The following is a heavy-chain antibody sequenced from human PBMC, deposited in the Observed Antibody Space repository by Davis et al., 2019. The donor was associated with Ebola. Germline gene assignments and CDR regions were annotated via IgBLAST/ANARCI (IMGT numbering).Heavy chain of an antibody. D-gene: IGHD6-13*01. J-gene: IGHJ4*02. V-gene: IGHV3-7*01. CDR1: GFTFSRNW. Sequence: GESLKISCAASGFTFSRNWMSWVRQAPGKGLEWVATIKEDGSEKYYVDSAKGRFTISRDNAKNSLYLQMNSLRAEDTAIYYCARGRSAAGTPDSDYWGQGTLVTVSS. CDR2: IKEDGSEK. CDR3: ARGRSAAGTPDSDY.